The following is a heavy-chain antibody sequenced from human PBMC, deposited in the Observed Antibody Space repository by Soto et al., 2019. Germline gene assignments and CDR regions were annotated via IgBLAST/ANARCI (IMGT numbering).Heavy chain of an antibody. CDR3: ARRQISPPTRGAASARGGMDV. J-gene: IGHJ6*02. D-gene: IGHD6-13*01. CDR1: GFTFNNYG. V-gene: IGHV3-33*01. CDR2: IWNDGNGY. Sequence: QVQLVESGGGVVQPGRSLRLSCAASGFTFNNYGMHWVRRAPGKGLEWVAVIWNDGNGYYYANSVKGRFTISRDNSKNTLYLQMSSLRAEDTAVYYCARRQISPPTRGAASARGGMDVWSQGTTVTVSS.